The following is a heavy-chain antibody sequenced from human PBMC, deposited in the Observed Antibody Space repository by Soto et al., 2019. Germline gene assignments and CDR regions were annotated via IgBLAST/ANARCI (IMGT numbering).Heavy chain of an antibody. CDR1: GFTFSSYA. Sequence: GGSLRLSCVASGFTFSSYAMHWVRQAPGKGLEYVSAISNNGDGTYYADSVKGRFTISRDNSKNTLYLQMGSLRAEDLAFYYCPRAPSLTLLYDNWGRGTLFTVPS. CDR2: ISNNGDGT. V-gene: IGHV3-64*02. J-gene: IGHJ4*02. D-gene: IGHD3-9*01. CDR3: PRAPSLTLLYDN.